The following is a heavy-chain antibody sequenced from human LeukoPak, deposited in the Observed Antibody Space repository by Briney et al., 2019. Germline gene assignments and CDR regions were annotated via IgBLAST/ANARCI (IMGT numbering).Heavy chain of an antibody. D-gene: IGHD3-3*01. CDR3: ARYGGDSFYDFWSGSKTGFDY. CDR1: GFTFSSYS. V-gene: IGHV3-48*01. CDR2: ISSSSSTI. Sequence: GGSLRLSCAASGFTFSSYSMNWVRQAPGKGLERVSYISSSSSTIYYADSVKGRFTISRDNAKNSLYLQMNSLRAEDTAVYYCARYGGDSFYDFWSGSKTGFDYWGQGTLVTVSS. J-gene: IGHJ4*02.